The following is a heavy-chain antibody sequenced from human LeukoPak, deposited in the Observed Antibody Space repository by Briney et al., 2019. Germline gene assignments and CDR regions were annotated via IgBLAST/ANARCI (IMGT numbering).Heavy chain of an antibody. Sequence: SETLSLTCTVSGGSISSSSYSWGWIRQPPGKGLEWIGTIYYSGSTYYNPSLKSRVTISLDTSKYQFSLKLSSVTAADTALYYCARHVSGSYYDWFDPWGQGTLVTVSS. CDR1: GGSISSSSYS. J-gene: IGHJ5*02. CDR2: IYYSGST. D-gene: IGHD1-26*01. V-gene: IGHV4-39*07. CDR3: ARHVSGSYYDWFDP.